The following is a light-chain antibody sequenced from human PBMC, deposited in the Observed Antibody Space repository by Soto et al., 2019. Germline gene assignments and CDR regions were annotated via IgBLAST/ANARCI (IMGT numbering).Light chain of an antibody. J-gene: IGLJ3*02. V-gene: IGLV2-14*01. Sequence: QSALTQPASVSGSPGQSITISCTGTSSDVGGYNYVSWYQQHPGKAPKLMIYEVSNRPSGVSNRFFGSKSGNTASLTISGLQAEDEADYYCSSYTSSSTRVFGGATKLTVL. CDR2: EVS. CDR1: SSDVGGYNY. CDR3: SSYTSSSTRV.